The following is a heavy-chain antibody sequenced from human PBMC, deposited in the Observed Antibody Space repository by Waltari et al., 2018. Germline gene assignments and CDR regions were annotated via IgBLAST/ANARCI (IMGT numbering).Heavy chain of an antibody. Sequence: QVQLQESGPGLVKPSETLSLTCAVSGYSISSGYYWGWIRQPPGKGLEWIGSIYHSGSTYYNPSLKSRVTISVDTSKNQFSRKLSSVTAADTAVYYCASLAYYYGSGSRRGFDYWGQGTLVTVSS. J-gene: IGHJ4*02. CDR2: IYHSGST. D-gene: IGHD3-10*01. CDR3: ASLAYYYGSGSRRGFDY. CDR1: GYSISSGYY. V-gene: IGHV4-38-2*01.